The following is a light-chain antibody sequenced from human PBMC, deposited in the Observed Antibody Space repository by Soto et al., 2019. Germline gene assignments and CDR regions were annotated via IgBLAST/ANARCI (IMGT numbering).Light chain of an antibody. CDR1: QSVSSSY. J-gene: IGKJ2*01. CDR2: AAS. CDR3: QQYGSSPYT. Sequence: EIVLTQSPGTLSLSPGERATLSRRASQSVSSSYLAWYQQKPGQAPRLLIFAASSRATGIPDRFSGSGSGTDFTLTVTRLEPEDFAVYFCQQYGSSPYTFGQGTKLEI. V-gene: IGKV3-20*01.